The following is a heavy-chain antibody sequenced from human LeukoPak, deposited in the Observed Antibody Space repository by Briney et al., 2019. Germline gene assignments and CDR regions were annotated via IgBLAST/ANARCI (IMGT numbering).Heavy chain of an antibody. Sequence: GSLRLSCAASGFTFSSYGMHWVRQGPGKGLVWVTVIWPDGSIKYYADSVKGRFTVSRDNSKNTLYLQMNSLRAEDTAVYYCARHNHGYDWDFWGQGTLVTVSS. CDR2: IWPDGSIK. V-gene: IGHV3-33*08. CDR1: GFTFSSYG. D-gene: IGHD5-12*01. CDR3: ARHNHGYDWDF. J-gene: IGHJ4*02.